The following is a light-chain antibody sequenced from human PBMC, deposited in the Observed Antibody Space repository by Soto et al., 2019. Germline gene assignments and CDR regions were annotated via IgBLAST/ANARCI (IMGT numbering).Light chain of an antibody. V-gene: IGLV2-8*01. CDR1: SSDVGGYNY. Sequence: QSALTRPPSASGSPGQSVTISCTGTSSDVGGYNYVSWYQRHPGKAPKLMIYEVSKRPSGVPDRFSGSKSGNTASLTVSGLQAEDEADYYCSSYAGSNNFVFGTGTKVTVL. CDR2: EVS. J-gene: IGLJ1*01. CDR3: SSYAGSNNFV.